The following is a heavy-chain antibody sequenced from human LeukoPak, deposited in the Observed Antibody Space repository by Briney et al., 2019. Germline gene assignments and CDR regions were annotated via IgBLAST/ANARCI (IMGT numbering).Heavy chain of an antibody. CDR3: AKETSVIVQHYFDC. CDR2: ISGSGSST. Sequence: GGSLRLSCAASGFTFSNYAMSWVRQAPGKGLEWVSAISGSGSSTYYADSVTGRFTISRDISKNMLYLQMNSLRDEDTAVYYCAKETSVIVQHYFDCWGQGTLVTVSS. D-gene: IGHD1-1*01. J-gene: IGHJ4*02. CDR1: GFTFSNYA. V-gene: IGHV3-23*01.